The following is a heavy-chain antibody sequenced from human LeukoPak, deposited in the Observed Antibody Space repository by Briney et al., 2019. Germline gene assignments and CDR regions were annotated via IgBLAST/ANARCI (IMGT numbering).Heavy chain of an antibody. Sequence: GGSLRLSCAASGFIVSSNYMSWVRQAPGKGLEWVASIGPTGSDRYHADSIKGRFTISRDNANNFLYLQMNSLRAEDTAVYYCATESNGRHYDYWGQGTLLTVSS. CDR2: IGPTGSDR. CDR3: ATESNGRHYDY. J-gene: IGHJ4*02. CDR1: GFIVSSNY. V-gene: IGHV3-21*06. D-gene: IGHD2-8*01.